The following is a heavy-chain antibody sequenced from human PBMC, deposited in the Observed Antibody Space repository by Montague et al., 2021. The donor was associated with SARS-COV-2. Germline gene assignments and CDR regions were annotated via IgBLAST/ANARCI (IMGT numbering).Heavy chain of an antibody. Sequence: SETLSLTCSVSGDSISNYSWSWIRQSPGKGLEWIGYIYYSGSTNYNPSLTSRVTISVDTSKNQVSLKLTSVTAADTAVYYYARHLRVTTVTSHMYHYAMDVWGQGTMVTVSS. CDR1: GDSISNYS. J-gene: IGHJ6*02. D-gene: IGHD4-11*01. CDR2: IYYSGST. V-gene: IGHV4-59*08. CDR3: ARHLRVTTVTSHMYHYAMDV.